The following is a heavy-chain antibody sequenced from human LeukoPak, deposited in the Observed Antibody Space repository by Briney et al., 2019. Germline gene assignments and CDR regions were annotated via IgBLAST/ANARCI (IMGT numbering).Heavy chain of an antibody. J-gene: IGHJ5*02. Sequence: PSETLSLTCAVYGGSFSGYYWSWIRQPPGKGLEWIGEINHSGSTNYNPSLKSRVTISVDTSKNQFSLKLSSVTAADTAVYYCAGRAVNWFDPWGQGTLVTVSS. V-gene: IGHV4-34*01. CDR3: AGRAVNWFDP. CDR1: GGSFSGYY. D-gene: IGHD1-26*01. CDR2: INHSGST.